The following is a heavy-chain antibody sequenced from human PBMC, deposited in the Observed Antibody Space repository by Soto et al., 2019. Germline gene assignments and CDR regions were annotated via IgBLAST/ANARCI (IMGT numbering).Heavy chain of an antibody. CDR3: ASYQEGAAAGPNYYDMEV. V-gene: IGHV1-3*01. CDR2: INAGNANT. D-gene: IGHD6-13*01. CDR1: GYTFTSYA. Sequence: ASVKVSCKASGYTFTSYAMHWVRQAPGQRLEWMGWINAGNANTKNSQKFQGRVTITRDTSASTAYMELSSLRSEDTAVYYCASYQEGAAAGPNYYDMEVWGQGTTVTVSS. J-gene: IGHJ6*02.